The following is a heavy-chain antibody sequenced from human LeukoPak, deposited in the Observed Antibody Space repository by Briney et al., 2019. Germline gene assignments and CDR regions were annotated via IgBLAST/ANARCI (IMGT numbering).Heavy chain of an antibody. CDR2: INAGNGNT. V-gene: IGHV1-3*01. CDR1: GYTFTSYA. J-gene: IGHJ3*02. CDR3: ARVGGGYDFWSGYYTPTPDAFDI. Sequence: ASVKVSCKASGYTFTSYAMHWVRQAPGQRLEWMGWINAGNGNTKYSQKFQGRVTITRDTSASTAYMELSSLRSEDTAVYYCARVGGGYDFWSGYYTPTPDAFDIWGQGTMVTVSS. D-gene: IGHD3-3*01.